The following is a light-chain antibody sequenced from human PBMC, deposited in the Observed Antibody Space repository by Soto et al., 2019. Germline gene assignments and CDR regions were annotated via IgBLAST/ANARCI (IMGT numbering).Light chain of an antibody. CDR3: QQYKSYLRT. V-gene: IGKV1-5*01. Sequence: DIQMTQSPSPLSASVGDRVTITCRASQTISSWLAWYQQKPGKAPKLLIYAASTLESGVSSRFSGRGSGTEFTLTTNSLQPEDFATYYCQQYKSYLRTFGQGTKVDIK. J-gene: IGKJ1*01. CDR2: AAS. CDR1: QTISSW.